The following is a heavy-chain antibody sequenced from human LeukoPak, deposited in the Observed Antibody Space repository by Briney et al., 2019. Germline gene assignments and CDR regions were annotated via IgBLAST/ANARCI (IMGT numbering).Heavy chain of an antibody. J-gene: IGHJ3*02. CDR2: IIPIFGTA. V-gene: IGHV1-69*05. CDR1: GGTFSSYA. D-gene: IGHD3-16*01. CDR3: ARVTHFGAFDI. Sequence: SVKVSCKASGGTFSSYAISWVRQAPGQGLEWMGRIIPIFGTANYAQKFQGRVTITTDESTSTAYMALSSLRSEDTAVYYCARVTHFGAFDIWGQGTMVTVSS.